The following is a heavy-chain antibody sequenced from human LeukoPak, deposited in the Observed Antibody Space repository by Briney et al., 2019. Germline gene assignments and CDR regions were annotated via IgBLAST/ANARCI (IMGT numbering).Heavy chain of an antibody. CDR2: IKADGSEK. CDR3: ARDGDTVLTRGYYYYMDV. D-gene: IGHD4-23*01. CDR1: GFTFSNYL. V-gene: IGHV3-7*01. Sequence: GGSLRLSCAASGFTFSNYLMTWVRQAPGKGLEWVADIKADGSEKYYVDSVKGRFTILRDNAKNSLYLQMNSLRAEDTALYYCARDGDTVLTRGYYYYMDVWGKGTTVTVSS. J-gene: IGHJ6*03.